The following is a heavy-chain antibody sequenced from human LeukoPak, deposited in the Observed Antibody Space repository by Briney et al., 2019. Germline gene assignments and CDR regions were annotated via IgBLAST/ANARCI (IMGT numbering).Heavy chain of an antibody. D-gene: IGHD1-26*01. CDR3: AADRGGSYYDDAFDI. V-gene: IGHV1-58*02. CDR2: IVVGSGNT. J-gene: IGHJ3*02. CDR1: GFTFTSSA. Sequence: SVKVSCTASGFTFTSSAMQWVRQARGQRLEWIGWIVVGSGNTNYAQKFQERVTITRDMSTSTAYMELSSLRSEDTAVYYCAADRGGSYYDDAFDIWGQGTMVTVSS.